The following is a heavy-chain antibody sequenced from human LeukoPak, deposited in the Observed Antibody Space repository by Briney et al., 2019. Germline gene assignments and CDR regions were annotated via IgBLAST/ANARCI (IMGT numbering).Heavy chain of an antibody. Sequence: PGGSLRLSCAASGFTFSSYSMNWVRQAPGKGLEWVSSISRSSSYIYSADSVKGRFTISRDNAKNSLYLQMNSLRAEDTAVYYCARDRYSYGFFNWFDPWGQGTLVTVSS. J-gene: IGHJ5*02. CDR2: ISRSSSYI. CDR3: ARDRYSYGFFNWFDP. D-gene: IGHD5-18*01. CDR1: GFTFSSYS. V-gene: IGHV3-21*01.